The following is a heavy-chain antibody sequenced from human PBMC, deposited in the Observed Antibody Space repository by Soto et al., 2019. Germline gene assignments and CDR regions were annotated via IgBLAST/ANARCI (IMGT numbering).Heavy chain of an antibody. CDR2: ISYDGSNK. D-gene: IGHD3-10*01. V-gene: IGHV3-30-3*01. CDR3: ARHMAREINSYYGMEF. J-gene: IGHJ6*02. Sequence: GGSLRLSCAASGFSFSTYGLHWVRQTPGKGLEWVTLISYDGSNKYYADSVKGRFTISRDNSKNTLSLQMNSLRVEDTAVYYCARHMAREINSYYGMEFWGQGTTVTVSS. CDR1: GFSFSTYG.